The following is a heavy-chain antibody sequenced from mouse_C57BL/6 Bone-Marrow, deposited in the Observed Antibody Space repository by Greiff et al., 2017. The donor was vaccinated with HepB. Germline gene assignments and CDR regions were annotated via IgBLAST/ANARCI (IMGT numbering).Heavy chain of an antibody. J-gene: IGHJ4*01. CDR1: GFTFSDYG. D-gene: IGHD2-1*01. Sequence: EVHLVESGGGLVKPGGSLKLSCAASGFTFSDYGMHWVRQAPEKGLEWVAYISSGSSTIYYADTVKGRFTISRDNAKNTLFLQMTRLRSEDTAMDYCGRKGGGYGNQYYYAMDYWGQGTSVTVSS. CDR3: GRKGGGYGNQYYYAMDY. V-gene: IGHV5-17*01. CDR2: ISSGSSTI.